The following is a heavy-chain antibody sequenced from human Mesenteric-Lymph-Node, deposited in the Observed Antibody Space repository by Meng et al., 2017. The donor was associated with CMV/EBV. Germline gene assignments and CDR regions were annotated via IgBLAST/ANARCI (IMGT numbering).Heavy chain of an antibody. D-gene: IGHD7-27*01. CDR2: ISSGSSYI. Sequence: GESLKISCAASGLSFSSYSMNWVRQAPGKGLEWVSSISSGSSYIHYADSLKGRFTISRDNSKNTLYLQMNSLRAEDTAVYYCARGWGYFDYWGQGTLVTVSS. CDR3: ARGWGYFDY. CDR1: GLSFSSYS. J-gene: IGHJ4*02. V-gene: IGHV3-21*04.